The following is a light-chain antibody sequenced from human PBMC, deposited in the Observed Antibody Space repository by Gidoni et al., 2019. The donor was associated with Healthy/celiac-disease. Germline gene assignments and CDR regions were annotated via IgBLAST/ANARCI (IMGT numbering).Light chain of an antibody. Sequence: SYELTQPPSVSVSPGQIASITCSGDKLGDKYACWYQQKPGQSPVLVIYQDSKRPSGIPERFSGSNSGNTATLTISGTQAMDEADYYCQAWDSRGNVVFGGGTKLTVL. CDR2: QDS. V-gene: IGLV3-1*01. CDR3: QAWDSRGNVV. CDR1: KLGDKY. J-gene: IGLJ2*01.